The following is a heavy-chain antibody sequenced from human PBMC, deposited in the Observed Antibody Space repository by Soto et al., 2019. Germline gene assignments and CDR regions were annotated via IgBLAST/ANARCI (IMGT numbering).Heavy chain of an antibody. CDR2: IYYSGST. CDR1: GGSISSYY. Sequence: SETLSLTCTVSGGSISSYYWSWIRQPPGKGLEWIGFIYYSGSTNYNPSLKSRVTISVDTSKNQFSLKLSSVTAADTAVYYCARVNSGGDYYYYYMDVWGKGTTVTVSS. J-gene: IGHJ6*03. V-gene: IGHV4-59*01. CDR3: ARVNSGGDYYYYYMDV. D-gene: IGHD2-15*01.